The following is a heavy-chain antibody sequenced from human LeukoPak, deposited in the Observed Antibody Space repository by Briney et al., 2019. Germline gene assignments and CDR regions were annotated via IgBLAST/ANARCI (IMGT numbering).Heavy chain of an antibody. J-gene: IGHJ3*02. CDR2: IWYDGSNK. CDR1: GFTFSSYG. D-gene: IGHD2-2*01. V-gene: IGHV3-33*01. CDR3: ARVREYCSSTSCRDAFDT. Sequence: GGSLRLSCAASGFTFSSYGMHCVRQAPGKGLEWVAVIWYDGSNKYYADSVKGRFTISRDNSKNTLYLQMNSLRAEDTAVYYCARVREYCSSTSCRDAFDTWGLGTMVTVSS.